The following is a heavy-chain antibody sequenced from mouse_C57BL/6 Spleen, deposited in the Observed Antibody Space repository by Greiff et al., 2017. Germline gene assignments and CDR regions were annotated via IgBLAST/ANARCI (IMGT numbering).Heavy chain of an antibody. CDR3: ARARYYDYDGAAMDY. CDR2: IYPGSGST. CDR1: GYTFTSYW. V-gene: IGHV1-55*01. Sequence: QVQLKQPGAELVKPGASVKMSCKASGYTFTSYWITWVKQRPGQGLEWIGDIYPGSGSTNYNEKFKSKATLTVDTSSSTAYMQLSSLTSEDSAVYYCARARYYDYDGAAMDYWGQGTSVTVSS. D-gene: IGHD2-4*01. J-gene: IGHJ4*01.